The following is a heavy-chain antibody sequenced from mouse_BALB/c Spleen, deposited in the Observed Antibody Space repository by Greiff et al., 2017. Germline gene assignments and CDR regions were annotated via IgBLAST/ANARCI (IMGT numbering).Heavy chain of an antibody. CDR3: ARDYGYDDDV. V-gene: IGHV3-6*02. CDR1: GYSITSGYY. J-gene: IGHJ1*01. CDR2: ISYDGSN. D-gene: IGHD2-2*01. Sequence: DVKLQESGPGLVKPSQSLSLTCSVTGYSITSGYYWNWIRQFPGNKLEWMGYISYDGSNNYNPSLKNRISITRDTSKNQFFLKLNSVTTEDTATYYCARDYGYDDDVWGAGTTVTVSS.